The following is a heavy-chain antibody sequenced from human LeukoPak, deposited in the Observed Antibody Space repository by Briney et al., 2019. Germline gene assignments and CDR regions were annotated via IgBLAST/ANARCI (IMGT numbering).Heavy chain of an antibody. D-gene: IGHD3-10*01. CDR2: IKEDGSEK. CDR1: GFTLSSYW. Sequence: GGSLRLSCAASGFTLSSYWMSWVRQAPGKGLEWVANIKEDGSEKYYVDSVKGRFTISRDNAQNSVYLHMNSLTAGDTALYYCARDWVAGVPFDAFDIWGQGTMVSVSS. J-gene: IGHJ3*02. V-gene: IGHV3-7*03. CDR3: ARDWVAGVPFDAFDI.